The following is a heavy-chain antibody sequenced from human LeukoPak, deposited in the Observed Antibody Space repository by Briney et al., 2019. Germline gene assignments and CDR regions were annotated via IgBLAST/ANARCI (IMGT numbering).Heavy chain of an antibody. V-gene: IGHV3-23*01. CDR1: GIIFSSDA. Sequence: GGSLRLSCAASGIIFSSDAMTWVRQAPGKGLEWVSSINGGTTLYAASVEGRFTISRDNSKNTLYLQMNSLRAEDTAVYYCARGPSGYHNTGGQGTLVTVSS. CDR2: INGGTT. CDR3: ARGPSGYHNT. D-gene: IGHD5-12*01. J-gene: IGHJ4*02.